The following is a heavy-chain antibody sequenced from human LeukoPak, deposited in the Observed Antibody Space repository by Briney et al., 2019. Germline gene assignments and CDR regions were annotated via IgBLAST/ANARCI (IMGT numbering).Heavy chain of an antibody. CDR1: GGSISSYY. D-gene: IGHD1-26*01. Sequence: SETLSLTCTVSGGSISSYYWSWIRQPAGKGLEWIGRIYTSGSTNYNPSLKSRVTISVDTSKNHFSLKLSSVTAADTAVYYCARGGSGSYYVGPFDYWGQGTLVTVSS. CDR2: IYTSGST. V-gene: IGHV4-4*07. CDR3: ARGGSGSYYVGPFDY. J-gene: IGHJ4*02.